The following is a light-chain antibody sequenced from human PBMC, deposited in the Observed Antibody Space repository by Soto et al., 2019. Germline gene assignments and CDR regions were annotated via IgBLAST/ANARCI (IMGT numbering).Light chain of an antibody. V-gene: IGLV3-21*04. Sequence: SYELTQAPSVSVAPGKTATITCGGINIGSKSVHWYQQKPGQAPVLVIYYDSDRPSGIPERFSGSNSGSTATLTISRVEAGDEADYYCQVWDIGSGVAFGGGTKLTVL. CDR2: YDS. CDR3: QVWDIGSGVA. CDR1: NIGSKS. J-gene: IGLJ2*01.